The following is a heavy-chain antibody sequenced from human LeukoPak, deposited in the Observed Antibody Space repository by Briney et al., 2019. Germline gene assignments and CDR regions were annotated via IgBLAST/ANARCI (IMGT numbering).Heavy chain of an antibody. V-gene: IGHV3-30*18. CDR1: GFTFSSYG. Sequence: GGSLRLSCAASGFTFSSYGMHWVRQAPGKGLEWVAVFSYDGGDVYYADSVKGRFTISKENSKNTVYLQMNSLRPEDTAVYYCVKEQGSGFYRTSDYWGQGTLVTVSS. J-gene: IGHJ4*02. D-gene: IGHD3-10*01. CDR3: VKEQGSGFYRTSDY. CDR2: FSYDGGDV.